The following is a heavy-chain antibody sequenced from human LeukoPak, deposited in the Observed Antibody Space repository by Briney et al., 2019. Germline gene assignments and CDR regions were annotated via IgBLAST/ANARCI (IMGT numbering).Heavy chain of an antibody. Sequence: GGSLRLSCAASGFTFSDYYMSWIRQAPGKGLEWVSYISISGSTIYYADSVKGRFTISRDNAKNSLYLQMNSLRAEDTAVYYCARMHYDYVWGSQSVGAFDIWGQGTMVTVSS. V-gene: IGHV3-11*01. CDR3: ARMHYDYVWGSQSVGAFDI. D-gene: IGHD3-16*01. CDR1: GFTFSDYY. CDR2: ISISGSTI. J-gene: IGHJ3*02.